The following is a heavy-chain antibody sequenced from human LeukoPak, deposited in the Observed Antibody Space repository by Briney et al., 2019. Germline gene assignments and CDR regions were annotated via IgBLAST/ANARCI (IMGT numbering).Heavy chain of an antibody. V-gene: IGHV3-11*01. CDR1: GFTFSDYY. D-gene: IGHD3-22*01. CDR3: AKDHFYDSSAGYFDY. Sequence: GSLRLSCAASGFTFSDYYMSWIRQAPGKGLEWVSYISSSGDIISYADSVKGRFTISRDNAKNSLYLQMNSLRAEDTALYYCAKDHFYDSSAGYFDYWGQGTLVTVSS. CDR2: ISSSGDII. J-gene: IGHJ4*02.